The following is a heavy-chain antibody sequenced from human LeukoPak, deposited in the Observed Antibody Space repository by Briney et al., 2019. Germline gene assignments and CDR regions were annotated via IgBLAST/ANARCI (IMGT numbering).Heavy chain of an antibody. D-gene: IGHD2-2*01. CDR2: ISYDGSNK. CDR1: GFTFSSYG. Sequence: GRSLRLSCAASGFTFSSYGMHWVRQAPGKGLEWVAVISYDGSNKYYADSVKGRFTISRDNSKNTLYLQMNSLRAEDTAVYYCAKSHRYCSSTSCYAVYYYYGMDVWGKGTTVTVSS. J-gene: IGHJ6*04. CDR3: AKSHRYCSSTSCYAVYYYYGMDV. V-gene: IGHV3-30*18.